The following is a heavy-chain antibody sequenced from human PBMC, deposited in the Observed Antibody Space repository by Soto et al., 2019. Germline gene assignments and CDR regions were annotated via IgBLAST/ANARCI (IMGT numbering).Heavy chain of an antibody. CDR3: ARRYGCYFDY. CDR2: IYYSGSI. V-gene: IGHV4-59*08. CDR1: GGSISSYY. J-gene: IGHJ4*02. D-gene: IGHD4-17*01. Sequence: SETLSLTCTVSGGSISSYYWSWIRQPPGKGLEWIGYIYYSGSINYNPSLKSRVTISVDTSKNQLSLKLSSVTAADTAVYYCARRYGCYFDYWGQGNLVTVS.